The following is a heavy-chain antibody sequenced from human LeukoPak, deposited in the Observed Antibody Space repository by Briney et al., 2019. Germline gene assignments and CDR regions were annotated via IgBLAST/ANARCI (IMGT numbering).Heavy chain of an antibody. CDR1: GFTASNNY. CDR2: ISTGGST. Sequence: GGSLRLSCAASGFTASNNYMSWVRQAPGKGLEWVSVISTGGSTYYADSVTGRFTLSRDNSKNTLSLQMNSLRVGDTAVYYCAREGAGFQHWGQGTLVTVSS. V-gene: IGHV3-53*01. CDR3: AREGAGFQH. D-gene: IGHD3-10*01. J-gene: IGHJ1*01.